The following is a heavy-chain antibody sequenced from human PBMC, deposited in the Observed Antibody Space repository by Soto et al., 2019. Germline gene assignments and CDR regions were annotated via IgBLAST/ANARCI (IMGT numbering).Heavy chain of an antibody. V-gene: IGHV3-21*01. D-gene: IGHD6-6*01. Sequence: EVQLVESGGGLVKPGGSLRLSCAASGFTFSSYSMNWVRQAPGKGLEWVSSISSSSSYIYYADSVKGRFTISSDNAKNSLYLQMNSLRAADTAVYYCARDLYSSSARYFDYWGQGTLVTVSS. J-gene: IGHJ4*02. CDR2: ISSSSSYI. CDR1: GFTFSSYS. CDR3: ARDLYSSSARYFDY.